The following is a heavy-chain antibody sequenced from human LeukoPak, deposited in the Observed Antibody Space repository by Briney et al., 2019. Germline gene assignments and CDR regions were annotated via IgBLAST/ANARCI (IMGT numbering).Heavy chain of an antibody. CDR1: GLTVSNNY. CDR3: AGNVGY. Sequence: GGSLRLSCAVSGLTVSNNYMSWVRQAPGKGLEWVSVIYSGGSTYYADSVKGRFTISRDNSKNTVYLQMNSLRDEDTAVYYCAGNVGYWGQGTLVTVSS. J-gene: IGHJ4*02. D-gene: IGHD1-26*01. V-gene: IGHV3-53*01. CDR2: IYSGGST.